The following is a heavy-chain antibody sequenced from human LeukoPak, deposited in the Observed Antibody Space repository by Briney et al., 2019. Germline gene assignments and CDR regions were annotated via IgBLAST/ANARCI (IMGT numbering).Heavy chain of an antibody. Sequence: SETLSLTCAVYGGSFSGYYWSWIRQPPGKGLEWIGEINHSGSTNYNPSLKGRVTISVDTSKNQFSLKLCSVTAADTAVYYCARTRRRGYYYYYYMDVWGKGTTVTISS. J-gene: IGHJ6*03. V-gene: IGHV4-34*01. CDR3: ARTRRRGYYYYYYMDV. CDR1: GGSFSGYY. CDR2: INHSGST.